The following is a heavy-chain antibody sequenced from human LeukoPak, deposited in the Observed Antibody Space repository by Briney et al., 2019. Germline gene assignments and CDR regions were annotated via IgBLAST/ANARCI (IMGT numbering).Heavy chain of an antibody. J-gene: IGHJ5*02. D-gene: IGHD2-21*01. CDR2: INFNRGVT. CDR1: GSNFTGFY. Sequence: ASVKVSCKASGSNFTGFYINWVRQTPGQGLEWMGRINFNRGVTNYGSRFRGRVTMTSDTSINTAYMELSSLQSDDTAVYYCAGARPSAVVVITNWFDPWGQGTLVTVSS. CDR3: AGARPSAVVVITNWFDP. V-gene: IGHV1-2*06.